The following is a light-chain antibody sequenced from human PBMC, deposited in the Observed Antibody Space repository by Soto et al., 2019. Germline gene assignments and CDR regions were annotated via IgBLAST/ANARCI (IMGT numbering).Light chain of an antibody. V-gene: IGLV1-47*01. CDR2: GYN. CDR1: SSSIGGNS. J-gene: IGLJ1*01. Sequence: QSALTQPPSSSGTPGQRVTISFSGSSSSIGGNSVYWYQQLPGTAPKLLIYGYNQRPSGVPDRFSGSKSGTSASLAISGLRSEDEADYYCAAWDDSLSAYVFGAGTKVTVL. CDR3: AAWDDSLSAYV.